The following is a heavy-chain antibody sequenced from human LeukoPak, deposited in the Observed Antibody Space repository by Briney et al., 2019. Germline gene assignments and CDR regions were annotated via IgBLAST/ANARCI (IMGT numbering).Heavy chain of an antibody. D-gene: IGHD1-26*01. V-gene: IGHV3-74*01. Sequence: GGSLRLSCAASGFTFSDYAMTWVRQAPGKGLVWVSRINNDGSSTNYADSVKGRFTISRDNAKNTLYLQMNSLRAEDTAVYYCARDWDTDGMDVWGQGTTVTVSS. CDR1: GFTFSDYA. J-gene: IGHJ6*02. CDR2: INNDGSST. CDR3: ARDWDTDGMDV.